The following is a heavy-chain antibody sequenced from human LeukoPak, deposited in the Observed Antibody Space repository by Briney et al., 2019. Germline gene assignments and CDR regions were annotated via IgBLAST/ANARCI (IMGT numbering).Heavy chain of an antibody. CDR1: GFTVSSNY. J-gene: IGHJ5*02. Sequence: GGSLRLSCAASGFTVSSNYMSWVRQAPGKGLEWVSVIYSCGSTYYADSVKGRFTISRDSVKNSFYLQMNSLRADDTAIYYCAGGGCGTTSCYGDPGLDPWGQGTLVIVSS. CDR3: AGGGCGTTSCYGDPGLDP. D-gene: IGHD2-2*01. CDR2: IYSCGST. V-gene: IGHV3-53*01.